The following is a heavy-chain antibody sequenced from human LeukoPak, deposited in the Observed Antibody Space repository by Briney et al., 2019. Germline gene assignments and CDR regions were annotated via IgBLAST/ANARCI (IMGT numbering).Heavy chain of an antibody. V-gene: IGHV1-46*01. J-gene: IGHJ3*02. D-gene: IGHD3-22*01. CDR3: AREGITMIVVVIADSGSGWDAFDI. Sequence: ASVKVSCKASGYTFTNYYIHWVRQAPGQGLEWMGLINPGGDNTDYAQNFQGRVTMTRDTSTSTVYMELSSLRSEDTAVYYCAREGITMIVVVIADSGSGWDAFDIWGQGTMVTVSS. CDR1: GYTFTNYY. CDR2: INPGGDNT.